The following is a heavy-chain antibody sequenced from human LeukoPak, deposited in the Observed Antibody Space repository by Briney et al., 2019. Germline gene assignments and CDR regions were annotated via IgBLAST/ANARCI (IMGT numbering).Heavy chain of an antibody. CDR1: GFTFSTYA. D-gene: IGHD3-10*01. CDR3: AKGPRAYYYGSGTYSKESYLDY. J-gene: IGHJ4*02. Sequence: GGSLRLSCAASGFTFSTYAMNWVRQAPGKGLEWVAVISYDGNHKYYADSVKGRFTISRDNSKNTLYLQMSSLRAEDTAVYYCAKGPRAYYYGSGTYSKESYLDYWGQGTLVTVSS. V-gene: IGHV3-30*04. CDR2: ISYDGNHK.